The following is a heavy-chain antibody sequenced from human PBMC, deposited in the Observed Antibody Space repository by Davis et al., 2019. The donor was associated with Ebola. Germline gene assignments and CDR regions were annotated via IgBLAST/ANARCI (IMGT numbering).Heavy chain of an antibody. Sequence: SLKISCAASGFTFDDYAMHWVRQAPGKGLEWVSGISWNSGSIGYADSVKGRFTISRDNAKNSLYLQMNSLRAEDTAVYYCARDPYYYDSSGYPHADYWGQGTLVTVSP. CDR3: ARDPYYYDSSGYPHADY. CDR1: GFTFDDYA. J-gene: IGHJ4*02. V-gene: IGHV3-9*01. D-gene: IGHD3-22*01. CDR2: ISWNSGSI.